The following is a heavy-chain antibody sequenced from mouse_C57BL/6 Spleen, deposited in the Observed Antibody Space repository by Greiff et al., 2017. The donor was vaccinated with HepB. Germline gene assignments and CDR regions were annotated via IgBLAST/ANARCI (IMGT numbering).Heavy chain of an antibody. Sequence: EVMLVESGGGLVQPGGSLSLSCAASGFTFTDYYMSWVRQPPGKALEWLGFIRNKANGYTTEYSASVKGRFTISRDNSQSILYLQMNALRAEDSATYYCARYEGLRSLFDYWGQGTTLTVSS. V-gene: IGHV7-3*01. J-gene: IGHJ2*01. D-gene: IGHD1-1*01. CDR1: GFTFTDYY. CDR3: ARYEGLRSLFDY. CDR2: IRNKANGYTT.